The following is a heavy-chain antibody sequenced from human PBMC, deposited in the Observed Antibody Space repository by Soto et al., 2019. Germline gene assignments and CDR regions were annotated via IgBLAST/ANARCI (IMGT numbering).Heavy chain of an antibody. CDR1: GFTFSSYW. D-gene: IGHD3-22*01. CDR2: IKQDGSEK. V-gene: IGHV3-7*04. CDR3: ARARADYYDSSGYPLGY. J-gene: IGHJ4*02. Sequence: EVQLVESGGGLVQPGGSLRLSCAASGFTFSSYWMSWVRQAPGKGLEWVANIKQDGSEKYYVDSVKGRFTISRDNAKNSRYRQMNSRRAEDTAVYDCARARADYYDSSGYPLGYWGQGTLVTVSS.